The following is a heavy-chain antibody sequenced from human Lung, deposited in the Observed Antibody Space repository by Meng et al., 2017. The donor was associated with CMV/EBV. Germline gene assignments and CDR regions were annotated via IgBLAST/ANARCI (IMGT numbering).Heavy chain of an antibody. CDR2: INPSDNTT. J-gene: IGHJ4*02. CDR1: GYTLTNYY. D-gene: IGHD6-13*01. V-gene: IGHV1-46*01. CDR3: ARDLGYSSSWYFQYYFDC. Sequence: SXXVSXKASGYTLTNYYIHWVRQAPGQGLEWMGIINPSDNTTIYAQKFQGRVTMTRDTSTSTVYMELSSLRSDDTALYYCARDLGYSSSWYFQYYFDCWGQXTVVTVS.